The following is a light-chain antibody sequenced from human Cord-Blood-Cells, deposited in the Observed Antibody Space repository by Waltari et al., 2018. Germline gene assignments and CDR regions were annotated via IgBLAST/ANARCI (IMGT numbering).Light chain of an antibody. CDR2: EGS. CDR1: SSDVGSYNL. Sequence: QSALTQPASVSGSPGQSITISCTGTSSDVGSYNLVSWYQQHPGQAPKLMIYEGSKPPSGVSNRFSGSKSGNPASLTISGLQAEDEADYYCCSYAGSSTYVFGTGTKVTVL. CDR3: CSYAGSSTYV. J-gene: IGLJ1*01. V-gene: IGLV2-23*01.